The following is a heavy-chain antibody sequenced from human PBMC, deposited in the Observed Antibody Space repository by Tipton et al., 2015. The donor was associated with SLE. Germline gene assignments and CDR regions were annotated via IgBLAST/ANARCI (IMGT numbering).Heavy chain of an antibody. CDR3: ARVPGGERGYGPYDAFDI. D-gene: IGHD5-12*01. CDR2: IYHNGIS. CDR1: GGSISSSSYY. V-gene: IGHV4-61*05. Sequence: TLSLTCTVPGGSISSSSYYWSWIRQPPGKGLEWIANIYHNGISDYNPSLRSRVTISVDTSKNQLSLKLRSVTAADTAVFYCARVPGGERGYGPYDAFDIWGQGTKVFVSA. J-gene: IGHJ3*02.